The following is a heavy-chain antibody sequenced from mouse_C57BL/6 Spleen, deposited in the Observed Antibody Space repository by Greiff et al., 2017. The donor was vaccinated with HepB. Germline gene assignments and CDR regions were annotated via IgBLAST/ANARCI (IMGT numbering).Heavy chain of an antibody. D-gene: IGHD1-1*02. CDR3: ARNGWGRGYYFDY. Sequence: VQLKESGPGLVQPSQSLSITCTVSGFSLTSYGVHWVRQSPGKGLEWLGVIWSGGSTDYNAAFISRLSISKDNSKSQVFFKMISLQADDTAIYYCARNGWGRGYYFDYWGQGTTLTVSS. CDR1: GFSLTSYG. CDR2: IWSGGST. J-gene: IGHJ2*01. V-gene: IGHV2-2*01.